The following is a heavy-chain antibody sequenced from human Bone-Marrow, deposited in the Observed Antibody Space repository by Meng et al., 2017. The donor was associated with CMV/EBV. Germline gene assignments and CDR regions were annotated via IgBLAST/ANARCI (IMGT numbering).Heavy chain of an antibody. Sequence: GGSLRLSCAASGFTFSSYSMNWVRPAPGKGLEWVSYIGSSSSTIYYADSVKGRFTISRDKAKNSLYLQRNSLRAEDTAVYYCTRMLRGKGCCSSTKCPSLFDPWGQGTMVTVSS. J-gene: IGHJ5*02. CDR2: IGSSSSTI. D-gene: IGHD2-2*01. CDR3: TRMLRGKGCCSSTKCPSLFDP. CDR1: GFTFSSYS. V-gene: IGHV3-48*01.